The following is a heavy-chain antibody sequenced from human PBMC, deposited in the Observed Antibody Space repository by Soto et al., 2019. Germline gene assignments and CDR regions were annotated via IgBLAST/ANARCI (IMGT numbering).Heavy chain of an antibody. Sequence: QVELVQSGAEVQKPGSSVKVSCKASGDTFDIYGFNWVRQAPGEGLEWMGVIIPIFETADYEQKFQGRVSITADKSTSTAYMELGSLTSEDTAVYYCARGGIHFADSSGHAFDSWGQGTLISVTS. J-gene: IGHJ4*02. D-gene: IGHD3-22*01. CDR3: ARGGIHFADSSGHAFDS. V-gene: IGHV1-69*06. CDR1: GDTFDIYG. CDR2: IIPIFETA.